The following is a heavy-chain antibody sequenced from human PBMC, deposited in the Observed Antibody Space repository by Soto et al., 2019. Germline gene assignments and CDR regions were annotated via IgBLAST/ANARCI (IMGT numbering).Heavy chain of an antibody. CDR2: ISPYNGDT. CDR1: CYSFTNYD. D-gene: IGHD2-2*01. Sequence: XSGKVCFKASCYSFTNYDISWVRQAPGQGLEWMGWISPYNGDTNYAQKLQGRVTMTTDTSTSTAYMELRSLRSDDTAVYYCARYCSSTSCDHYFDYWGQGTLVTVSS. CDR3: ARYCSSTSCDHYFDY. V-gene: IGHV1-18*01. J-gene: IGHJ4*02.